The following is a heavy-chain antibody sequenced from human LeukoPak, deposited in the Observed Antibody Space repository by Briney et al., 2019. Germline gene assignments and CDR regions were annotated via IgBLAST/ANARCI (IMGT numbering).Heavy chain of an antibody. V-gene: IGHV4-39*01. J-gene: IGHJ4*02. D-gene: IGHD2-8*01. CDR2: IKNGGSP. Sequence: SETLSLTCTVSGGSISSSSSFWGWIRQPPGKGLEWIGHIKNGGSPNYNPPLKSRVTISLDTSKNQFSLTVSSVPAADTAVYYCARGFGYCTNGVCYTVFRPPYFDYWGQGTLVTVSS. CDR3: ARGFGYCTNGVCYTVFRPPYFDY. CDR1: GGSISSSSSF.